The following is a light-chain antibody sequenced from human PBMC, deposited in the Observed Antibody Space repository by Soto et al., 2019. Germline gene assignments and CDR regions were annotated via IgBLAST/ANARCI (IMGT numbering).Light chain of an antibody. CDR2: GAS. CDR3: QQYNNWPPYT. Sequence: EIVMTQSPATLSVSPGERATLSCRASQSVSSNLAWYQQTPGQAPRLLICGASTRATGIPARFSGSGSGTEFTLTISSLQSEDFAVYYCQQYNNWPPYTFGQGTKLEIK. J-gene: IGKJ2*01. CDR1: QSVSSN. V-gene: IGKV3-15*01.